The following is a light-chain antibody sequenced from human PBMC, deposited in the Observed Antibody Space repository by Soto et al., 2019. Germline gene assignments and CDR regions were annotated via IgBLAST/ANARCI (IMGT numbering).Light chain of an antibody. CDR1: SSDVGGYNY. J-gene: IGLJ1*01. CDR2: NVS. Sequence: QSVLTQPASVSGSPGQSITIPCTGTSSDVGGYNYVSWYQQHPGKAPKLIIYNVSDRPSGVSNRFSGSKSGNTASLTISGLQAEDEADYSCSSYTSSGTLYVFGTGTKVTVL. V-gene: IGLV2-14*03. CDR3: SSYTSSGTLYV.